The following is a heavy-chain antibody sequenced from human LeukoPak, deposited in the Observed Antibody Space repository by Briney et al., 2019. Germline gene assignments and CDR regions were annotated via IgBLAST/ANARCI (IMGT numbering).Heavy chain of an antibody. Sequence: SETLSLTCTVSGGSISSSNYYWGWIRQPPWKGLEWIGSIYYSGNTYYNPSLKSRVTISVDTSKNQFSLKLTSVTAADTAVYYCAHFKGGSFDFWGQGTMVTVSS. V-gene: IGHV4-39*01. D-gene: IGHD1-26*01. CDR1: GGSISSSNYY. CDR2: IYYSGNT. J-gene: IGHJ3*01. CDR3: AHFKGGSFDF.